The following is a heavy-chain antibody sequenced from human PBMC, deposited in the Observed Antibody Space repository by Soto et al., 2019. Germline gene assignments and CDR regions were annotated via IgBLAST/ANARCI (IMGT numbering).Heavy chain of an antibody. J-gene: IGHJ4*02. Sequence: QAQLVESGGDLVKPGGSLRLSCAASGFTFSDYFMSWIRQAPGKGLEWVSYISPTSSTIYYADSVKGRFTISRDNAKNSLHLQMSGLRPEDTAVYYCARSPADIDERDYWGQGTLVTVSS. V-gene: IGHV3-11*01. CDR1: GFTFSDYF. CDR3: ARSPADIDERDY. CDR2: ISPTSSTI.